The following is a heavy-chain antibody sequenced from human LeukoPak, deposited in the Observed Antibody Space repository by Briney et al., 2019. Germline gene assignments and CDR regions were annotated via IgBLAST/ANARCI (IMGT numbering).Heavy chain of an antibody. CDR1: GGSLTNDDW. D-gene: IGHD3-22*01. CDR3: ARDYYYDSSGYYRGLDY. CDR2: INHSGST. J-gene: IGHJ4*02. V-gene: IGHV4-4*02. Sequence: SETLSLTCAVSGGSLTNDDWWNWVRQPPGKGLEWIGEINHSGSTNYNPSLKSRVTISVDTSKNQFSLKLSSVTAADTAVYYCARDYYYDSSGYYRGLDYWGQGTLVTVSS.